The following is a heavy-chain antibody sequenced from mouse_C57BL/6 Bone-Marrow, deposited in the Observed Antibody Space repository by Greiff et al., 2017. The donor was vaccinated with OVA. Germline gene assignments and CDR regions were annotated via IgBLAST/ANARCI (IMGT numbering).Heavy chain of an antibody. Sequence: QVHVKQPGAELVKPGASVKVSCKASGYTFTSYWMHWVKQRPGQGLELIGRIHPSDSDTNYNQKFKGKATLTVDKSSSTAYMQLSSLTSEDSAVYYCAIREGSGYGYFDVWGTGTTVTVSS. CDR2: IHPSDSDT. V-gene: IGHV1-74*01. CDR3: AIREGSGYGYFDV. CDR1: GYTFTSYW. D-gene: IGHD3-2*02. J-gene: IGHJ1*03.